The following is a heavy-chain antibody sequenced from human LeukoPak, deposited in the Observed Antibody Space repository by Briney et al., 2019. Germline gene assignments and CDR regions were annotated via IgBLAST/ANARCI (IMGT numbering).Heavy chain of an antibody. J-gene: IGHJ4*02. Sequence: SVKVSCKASGGTFSSYAISWVRQAPGQGLEWMGGIIPIFGTANYAQKFQGRVTITADESTSTAYMELSSLRSEDTAVYYCARGYYGPGSHYFDYWGQGTLVTVSS. D-gene: IGHD3-10*01. CDR1: GGTFSSYA. CDR3: ARGYYGPGSHYFDY. V-gene: IGHV1-69*01. CDR2: IIPIFGTA.